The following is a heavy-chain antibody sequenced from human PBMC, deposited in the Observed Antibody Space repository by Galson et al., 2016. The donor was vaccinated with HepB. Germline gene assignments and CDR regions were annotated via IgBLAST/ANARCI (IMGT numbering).Heavy chain of an antibody. J-gene: IGHJ4*02. Sequence: SLRLSCAASGFTFDDYAMHWVRQAPGKGLEWVSRISWNSGSIGHADSVKGRFTISRDNAKNSLYLQMNSLRAEDTALYYCAKDKFGGGSYDSNSHFDYWGQGTLVTVSS. CDR1: GFTFDDYA. V-gene: IGHV3-9*01. CDR3: AKDKFGGGSYDSNSHFDY. D-gene: IGHD2-15*01. CDR2: ISWNSGSI.